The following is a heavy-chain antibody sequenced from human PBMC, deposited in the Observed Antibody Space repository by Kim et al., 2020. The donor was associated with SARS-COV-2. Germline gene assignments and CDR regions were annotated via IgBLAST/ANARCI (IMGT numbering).Heavy chain of an antibody. J-gene: IGHJ4*02. D-gene: IGHD3-22*01. V-gene: IGHV3-23*01. CDR1: GFTFSSYA. CDR3: AKGEEGYYDSSGYFFDY. CDR2: ISGSGGST. Sequence: GGSLRLSCAASGFTFSSYAMSWVRQAPGKGLEWVSAISGSGGSTYYADSVKGRFTISRDNSKNTLYLQMNSLRAEDTAVYYCAKGEEGYYDSSGYFFDYWGQGTLVTGSS.